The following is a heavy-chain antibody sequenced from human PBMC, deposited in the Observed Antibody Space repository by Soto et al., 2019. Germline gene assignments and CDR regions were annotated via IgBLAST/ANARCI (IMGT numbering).Heavy chain of an antibody. V-gene: IGHV4-59*08. CDR2: IYYSGST. J-gene: IGHJ6*03. CDR3: ARRTGYCSSTSCYRYYYYMDV. Sequence: SETLSLTCTVSGGSISSYYWSWIRQPPGKGLEWIGYIYYSGSTNYNPSLKSRVTISVDTSKNQFSLKLSSVTAADTAVYYCARRTGYCSSTSCYRYYYYMDVWGKGTTVTVSS. CDR1: GGSISSYY. D-gene: IGHD2-2*01.